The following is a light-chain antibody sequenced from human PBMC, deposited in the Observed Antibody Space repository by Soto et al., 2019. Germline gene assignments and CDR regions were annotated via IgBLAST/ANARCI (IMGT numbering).Light chain of an antibody. J-gene: IGKJ1*01. CDR3: QQYGSSRT. V-gene: IGKV3-20*01. CDR1: QTVNSR. CDR2: HTS. Sequence: EIVLTQSPATVSSSPGERATLSCRASQTVNSRLAWYQHKPGQAPRLLIYHTSNRATSIPARFSGSGSGTDFTLTISRLEPEDFAVYYCQQYGSSRTFGQGTKVDI.